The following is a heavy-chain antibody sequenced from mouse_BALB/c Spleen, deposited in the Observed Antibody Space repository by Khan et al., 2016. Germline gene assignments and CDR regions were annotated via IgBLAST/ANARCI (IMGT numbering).Heavy chain of an antibody. D-gene: IGHD2-4*01. CDR1: GFNIKDTY. CDR3: ARSPDDYDVGFAY. CDR2: IDPANGNT. Sequence: EVQLQESGAELVKPGASVKLSCTASGFNIKDTYMHWVKQRPEQGLEWIGRIDPANGNTKYDPKFQGKATITADTSSNTAYLQLSSLTSEDTAVYYCARSPDDYDVGFAYWGQGPLVTVSA. J-gene: IGHJ3*01. V-gene: IGHV14-3*02.